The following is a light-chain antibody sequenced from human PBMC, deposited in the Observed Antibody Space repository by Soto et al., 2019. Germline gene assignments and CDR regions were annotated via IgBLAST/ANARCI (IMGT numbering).Light chain of an antibody. Sequence: QSVLTQPASVSGSPGQSITISCTGTSSDVGGYNYVSWYQQHPVKAPKLMIYEVSHRPSGVSNRFSGSKSGNTASLTISGLQTEDEADYYCNSYTSSSTRVFGTGTKVTVL. V-gene: IGLV2-14*01. CDR1: SSDVGGYNY. J-gene: IGLJ1*01. CDR2: EVS. CDR3: NSYTSSSTRV.